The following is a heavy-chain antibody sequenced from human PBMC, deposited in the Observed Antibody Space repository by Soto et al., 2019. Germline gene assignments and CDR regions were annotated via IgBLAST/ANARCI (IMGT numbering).Heavy chain of an antibody. J-gene: IGHJ4*02. Sequence: SETLSLTCTVSGSSISNVDYYWSWIRQPPGKGLEWIGHIYHGGSTYNNPSLNSRVAISVDTSKNQFSLKLSSVTAADTAVYYCTRGPSGDKVDYWGQGTLVTVSS. CDR1: GSSISNVDYY. D-gene: IGHD7-27*01. CDR2: IYHGGST. CDR3: TRGPSGDKVDY. V-gene: IGHV4-30-4*01.